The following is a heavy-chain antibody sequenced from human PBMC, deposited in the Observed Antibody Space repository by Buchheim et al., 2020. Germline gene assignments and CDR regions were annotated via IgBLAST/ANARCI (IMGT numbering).Heavy chain of an antibody. CDR1: GGSISSGGYY. D-gene: IGHD3-10*01. CDR3: AREPTMVRGVIMKKRYYYYGMDV. V-gene: IGHV4-31*03. J-gene: IGHJ6*02. Sequence: QVQLQESGPGLVKPSQTLSLTCTVSGGSISSGGYYWSWIRQHPGKGLEWIGYIYYSGSTYYNPSLKSRVTISVDTSKNQFSLKLSSVTAADTAVYYCAREPTMVRGVIMKKRYYYYGMDVWGQGTT. CDR2: IYYSGST.